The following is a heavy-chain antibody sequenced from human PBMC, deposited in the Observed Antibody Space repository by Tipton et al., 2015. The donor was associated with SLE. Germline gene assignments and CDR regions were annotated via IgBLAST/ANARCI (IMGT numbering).Heavy chain of an antibody. D-gene: IGHD4-17*01. J-gene: IGHJ4*02. CDR1: GGSISSSSYY. CDR3: ARHDYGDYGYFDY. V-gene: IGHV4-39*01. CDR2: IYYSGST. Sequence: GSLRLSCTVSGGSISSSSYYWGWIRQPPGKGLEWIGSIYYSGSTYYNPSLKSRVTISVDTSKNQFSLKLSSVTAADTAVYYCARHDYGDYGYFDYWGQGTLVTVSS.